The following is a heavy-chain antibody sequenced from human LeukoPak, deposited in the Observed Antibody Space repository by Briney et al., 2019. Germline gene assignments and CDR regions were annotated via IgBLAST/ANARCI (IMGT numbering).Heavy chain of an antibody. CDR2: ITGSGGST. CDR1: GFTFSSYT. J-gene: IGHJ4*02. Sequence: HTGGSLRLSCAASGFTFSSYTMSWVRQAPGKGPEWVSTITGSGGSTYYADSVKGRFTISRDNSKNTLFLQMNSLRAEDTAIYYCASHPRVSSGYYVYWGQGTLVTVSS. V-gene: IGHV3-23*01. CDR3: ASHPRVSSGYYVY. D-gene: IGHD3-22*01.